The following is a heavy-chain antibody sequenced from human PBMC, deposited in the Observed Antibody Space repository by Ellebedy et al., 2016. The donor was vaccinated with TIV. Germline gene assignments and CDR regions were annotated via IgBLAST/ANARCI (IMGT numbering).Heavy chain of an antibody. CDR3: AVMDIVATDYYYYMDV. CDR2: IIPIFGTA. J-gene: IGHJ6*03. D-gene: IGHD5-12*01. V-gene: IGHV1-69*13. CDR1: GGTFSSYA. Sequence: SVKVSCXASGGTFSSYAISWVRQTPGQGLEWMGGIIPIFGTANYAQKFQGRVTITADESTSTAYMELSSLRSEDTAVYYCAVMDIVATDYYYYMDVWGQGTTVTVSS.